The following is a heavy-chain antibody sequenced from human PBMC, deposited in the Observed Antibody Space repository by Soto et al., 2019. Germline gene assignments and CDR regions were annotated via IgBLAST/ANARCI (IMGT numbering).Heavy chain of an antibody. CDR2: IYPGDSDT. V-gene: IGHV5-51*01. Sequence: PGESLKISCKGSGYSFTNYWIGWVRQMPGKSLEWMGIIYPGDSDTRYSQSFRGQVTISADKSISTAYLQWSSLEGSDTAMYYCARTDISGRYLNGMDVWGQGTMVTVSS. CDR1: GYSFTNYW. CDR3: ARTDISGRYLNGMDV. D-gene: IGHD1-26*01. J-gene: IGHJ6*02.